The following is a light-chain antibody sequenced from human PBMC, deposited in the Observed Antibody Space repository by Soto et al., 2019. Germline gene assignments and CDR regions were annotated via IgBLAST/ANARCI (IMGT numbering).Light chain of an antibody. CDR1: SSDFGAYIF. CDR2: DVN. J-gene: IGLJ1*01. Sequence: QSALTQPPSASGSPGQSVTISCTGTSSDFGAYIFVSWYQQHPGKAPKLMVYDVNRRPPGVPDRFFGSKSGNTASLTVSGLQAEDEADYYCVSFAGGTYVFGTGTKLTVL. CDR3: VSFAGGTYV. V-gene: IGLV2-8*01.